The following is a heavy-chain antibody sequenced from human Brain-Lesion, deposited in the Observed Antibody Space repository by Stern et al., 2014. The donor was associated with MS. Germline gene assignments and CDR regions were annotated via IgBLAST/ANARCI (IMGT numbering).Heavy chain of an antibody. D-gene: IGHD3-3*01. V-gene: IGHV1-2*02. CDR2: INPNPGST. CDR1: GYIFTGYY. CDR3: ARDQRGITIFGVVTDYYYLGMDV. Sequence: QLVQSGAEVKKPGASVKVSCKTSGYIFTGYYIHWVRQDPGQGLEWMGWINPNPGSTKYAQKFPRRVTMSRDTSTSTAYVELSSLTSDDTAVYYCARDQRGITIFGVVTDYYYLGMDVWGQGTTVTVSS. J-gene: IGHJ6*02.